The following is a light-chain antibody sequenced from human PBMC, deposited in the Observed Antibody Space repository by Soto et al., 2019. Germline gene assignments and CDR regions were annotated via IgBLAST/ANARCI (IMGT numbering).Light chain of an antibody. CDR2: KVS. CDR1: SSDVGGYNY. CDR3: ISYTDRQSYL. J-gene: IGLJ1*01. Sequence: QSALTQPASVSGSPGQSITISCTGTSSDVGGYNYVSWYQQYPGRVPKLLIYKVSNRPSGISNRFSGSKSGISASLTISGLQTEDEADYYCISYTDRQSYLFGTGTKLTVL. V-gene: IGLV2-14*01.